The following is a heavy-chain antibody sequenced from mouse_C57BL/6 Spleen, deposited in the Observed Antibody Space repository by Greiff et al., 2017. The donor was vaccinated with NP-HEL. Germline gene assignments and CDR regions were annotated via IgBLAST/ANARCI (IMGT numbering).Heavy chain of an antibody. Sequence: QVQLQQSGAELARPGASVKLSCKASGYTFTSYGISWVKQRTGQGLEWIGEIYHRSGNTYYNEKFKGKATLTADKSSSTAYMELRSLTSEDSAVYFCASPDYDYSWFAYWGQGTLVTVSA. CDR2: IYHRSGNT. V-gene: IGHV1-81*01. D-gene: IGHD2-4*01. CDR3: ASPDYDYSWFAY. J-gene: IGHJ3*01. CDR1: GYTFTSYG.